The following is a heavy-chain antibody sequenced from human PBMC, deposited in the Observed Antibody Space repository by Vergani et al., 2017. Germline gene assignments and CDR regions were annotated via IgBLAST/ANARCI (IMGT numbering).Heavy chain of an antibody. Sequence: EVQLLESGGALVQPGKSLRLSCAASGFTFSNYAMSWIRQAPGKGLQWVSTVSISGEDTFYEDSVKGRFTISRDASKKTLFLQMDNLNIDDTAVYFCARVRDWTYLDYWGREALVTVSS. V-gene: IGHV3-23*01. D-gene: IGHD3/OR15-3a*01. J-gene: IGHJ4*02. CDR2: VSISGEDT. CDR1: GFTFSNYA. CDR3: ARVRDWTYLDY.